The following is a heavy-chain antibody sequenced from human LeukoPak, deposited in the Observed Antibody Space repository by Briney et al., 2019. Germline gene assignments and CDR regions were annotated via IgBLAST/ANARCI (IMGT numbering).Heavy chain of an antibody. CDR2: IYYSGST. CDR3: ARDLGWGSSGYYYYMDV. Sequence: PSETLSLTCTVSGYSISSGYYWGWIRQPPGKGLEWIGYIYYSGSTNYNPSLKSRVTISVDTSKNQFSLKLSSVTAADTAVYYCARDLGWGSSGYYYYMDVWGKGTTVTVSS. J-gene: IGHJ6*03. CDR1: GYSISSGYY. D-gene: IGHD6-6*01. V-gene: IGHV4-38-2*02.